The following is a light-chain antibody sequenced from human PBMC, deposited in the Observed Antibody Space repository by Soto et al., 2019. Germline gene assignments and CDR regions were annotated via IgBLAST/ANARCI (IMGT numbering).Light chain of an antibody. CDR3: QTWGTGPWV. Sequence: QSVLTQSPSASASLGASVKLTCTLSSGHSTYAIAWHQQQPEKGPRYLMKLNSDGSHSKGDGIPDRFSGSSSGAERYLTISSLQSEDEADYYCQTWGTGPWVFGGGPKVTVL. V-gene: IGLV4-69*01. CDR1: SGHSTYA. J-gene: IGLJ3*02. CDR2: LNSDGSH.